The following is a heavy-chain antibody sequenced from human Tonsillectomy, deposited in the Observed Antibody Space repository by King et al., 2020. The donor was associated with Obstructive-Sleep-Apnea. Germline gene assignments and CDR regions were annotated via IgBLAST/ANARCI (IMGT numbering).Heavy chain of an antibody. CDR3: ARHTNTGGGLVDH. Sequence: QLVQSGTEMKKPGESLKISCKVSGYTFTNFWIGWVRQMPGKGLEWMGIIYPGDSDTRYSPSLQGQVIISVDKSIHTAYLQWTSLKASDTAMYYCARHTNTGGGLVDHWGQGTLVSVSS. D-gene: IGHD2-8*02. CDR2: IYPGDSDT. V-gene: IGHV5-51*01. J-gene: IGHJ4*02. CDR1: GYTFTNFW.